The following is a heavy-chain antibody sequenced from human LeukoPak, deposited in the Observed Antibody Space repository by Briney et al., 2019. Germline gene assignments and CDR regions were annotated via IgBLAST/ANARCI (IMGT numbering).Heavy chain of an antibody. J-gene: IGHJ3*02. CDR2: IIPIFGTA. Sequence: SVKVSCKASGGTFSSYAISWVRQAPGQGLEWMGGIIPIFGTANYAQKFQGRVTITTDESTSAAYMELSSLRSEDTAVYYCARSHYDNSAFDIWGQGTMVTVSS. V-gene: IGHV1-69*05. D-gene: IGHD3-16*01. CDR3: ARSHYDNSAFDI. CDR1: GGTFSSYA.